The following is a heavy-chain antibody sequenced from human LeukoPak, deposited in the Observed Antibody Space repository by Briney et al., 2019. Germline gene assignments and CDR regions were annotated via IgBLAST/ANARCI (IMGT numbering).Heavy chain of an antibody. J-gene: IGHJ6*02. CDR2: IKQDGSEK. CDR1: GFTFSNDW. Sequence: GGSLRLSCVAPGFTFSNDWLSWVRQAPGKGLEWLANIKQDGSEKSYVDSVKGRFTISRDNAKNSLYLQMNSLRVEDTAVYYCARDRRGPDVWGQGTTVTVSS. V-gene: IGHV3-7*03. CDR3: ARDRRGPDV.